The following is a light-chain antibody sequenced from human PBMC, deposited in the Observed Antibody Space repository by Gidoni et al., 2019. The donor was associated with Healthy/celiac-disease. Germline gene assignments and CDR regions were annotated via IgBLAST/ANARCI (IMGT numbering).Light chain of an antibody. V-gene: IGLV2-11*01. J-gene: IGLJ2*01. Sequence: QSALTQPRSVSGSPGQSVTISCTGTSSDVGGYNYVSWYQQHPGKAPKLMIYDVSKRPSGDPDRFSGSKSGNTASLTISGLQAEDDADYYCCSYAGSYTLIFGGGTKLTVL. CDR1: SSDVGGYNY. CDR2: DVS. CDR3: CSYAGSYTLI.